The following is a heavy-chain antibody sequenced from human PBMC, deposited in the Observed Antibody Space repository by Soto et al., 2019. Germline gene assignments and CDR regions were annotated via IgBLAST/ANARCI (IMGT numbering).Heavy chain of an antibody. Sequence: ASVKVSCKASGYTFTSYYMHWVRQAPGQGLEWMGIINPSGGSTSYAQKFQGRVTMTTDTSTSTAYMELRSLRSDDTAIYYCTREGSAPYYYYGMDAWGQGTPVTVS. J-gene: IGHJ6*02. V-gene: IGHV1-46*01. D-gene: IGHD3-10*01. CDR3: TREGSAPYYYYGMDA. CDR2: INPSGGST. CDR1: GYTFTSYY.